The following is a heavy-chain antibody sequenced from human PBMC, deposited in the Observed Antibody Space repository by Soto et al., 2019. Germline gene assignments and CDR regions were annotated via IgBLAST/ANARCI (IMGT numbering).Heavy chain of an antibody. Sequence: SQTLSLTCAISGDSVSSNSAAWNWIRQSPSRGLEWLGRTYYRSKWYNDYAVSVKSRITINPDTSKNQFSLQLNSVTPEDTAVYYCARVISGAERGYYYYYMDVWGKGTTDTVSS. J-gene: IGHJ6*03. D-gene: IGHD3-10*01. CDR1: GDSVSSNSAA. V-gene: IGHV6-1*01. CDR2: TYYRSKWYN. CDR3: ARVISGAERGYYYYYMDV.